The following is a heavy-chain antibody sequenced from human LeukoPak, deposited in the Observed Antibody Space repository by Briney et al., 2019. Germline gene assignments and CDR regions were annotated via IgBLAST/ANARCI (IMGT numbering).Heavy chain of an antibody. D-gene: IGHD6-13*01. CDR3: ARGVSYSSSWYD. V-gene: IGHV4-59*01. CDR1: GGSISSYY. CDR2: IYYSGST. J-gene: IGHJ4*02. Sequence: SETLSLTCTVSGGSISSYYWSWIRQPPGKGLEWIGYIYYSGSTNYNPSLKSRVTISVDTSKNQFSLKLSSVTAADTAVYYCARGVSYSSSWYDWGQGTLVTVSS.